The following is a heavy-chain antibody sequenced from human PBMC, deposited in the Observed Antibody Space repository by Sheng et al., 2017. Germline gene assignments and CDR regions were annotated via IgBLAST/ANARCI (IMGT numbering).Heavy chain of an antibody. V-gene: IGHV4-59*01. J-gene: IGHJ5*02. CDR3: ARTIEWWFDP. CDR2: IYYSGST. CDR1: GGSISSYY. Sequence: QVQLQESGPGLVKPSETLSLTCTVSGGSISSYYWSWIRQPPGKGLEWIGYIYYSGSTNYNPSLKSRVTISVDTSKNQFSLKLSSVTAADTAVYYCARTIEWWFDPWGPGNPGHRLL. D-gene: IGHD3-3*01.